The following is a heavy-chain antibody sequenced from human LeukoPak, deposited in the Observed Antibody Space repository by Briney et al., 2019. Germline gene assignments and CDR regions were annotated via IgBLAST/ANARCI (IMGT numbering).Heavy chain of an antibody. CDR3: ARVVTMVPNYYYYMDV. J-gene: IGHJ6*03. CDR2: IIPIFGTA. V-gene: IGHV1-69*13. Sequence: SVKVSCKASGYTFTSYYMHWVRQAPGQGLEWMGGIIPIFGTANYAQKFQGRVTITADESTSTAYMELSSLRSEDTAVYYCARVVTMVPNYYYYMDVWGKGTTVTISS. D-gene: IGHD3-10*01. CDR1: GYTFTSYY.